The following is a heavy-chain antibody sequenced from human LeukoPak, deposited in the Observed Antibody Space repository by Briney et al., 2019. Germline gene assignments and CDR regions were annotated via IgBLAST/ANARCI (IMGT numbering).Heavy chain of an antibody. D-gene: IGHD2-8*01. CDR1: GFTFNHYG. CDR2: INSDGSTT. J-gene: IGHJ4*02. Sequence: GGSLRLSCGASGFTFNHYGMHWVRQAPGKGLVWVSRINSDGSTTSYADSVKGRFTISRDNAKNTLSLQMNSLRVEDTAVYYCARANYLDYWGQGTLVTVSS. CDR3: ARANYLDY. V-gene: IGHV3-74*01.